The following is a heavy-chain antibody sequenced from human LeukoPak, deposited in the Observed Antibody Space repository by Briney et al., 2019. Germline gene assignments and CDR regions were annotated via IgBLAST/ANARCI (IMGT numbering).Heavy chain of an antibody. D-gene: IGHD6-19*01. CDR3: AREISGWYDY. V-gene: IGHV4-61*01. J-gene: IGHJ4*02. CDR1: GGSVSSGSYY. Sequence: SETLSLTCTVSGGSVSSGSYYWSWIRQPPGKGLEWIGYIYYSGSTNYNPSLKSRVTISVDTSKNQFSLKLSSVTAADTAVYYCAREISGWYDYWGQGTLVTVSS. CDR2: IYYSGST.